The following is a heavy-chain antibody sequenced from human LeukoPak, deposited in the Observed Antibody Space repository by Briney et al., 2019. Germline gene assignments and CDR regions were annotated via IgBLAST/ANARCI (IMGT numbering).Heavy chain of an antibody. D-gene: IGHD3-9*01. CDR3: ARVGFDWLWIDY. J-gene: IGHJ4*02. CDR2: IYSGGST. CDR1: GFTVSSNY. Sequence: GGSLRLSCAASGFTVSSNYMTWVRQAPGKGLEWVSVIYSGGSTYYADSVKGRFTISRDNSKNTLYLQMNSLRAEDTAVYYCARVGFDWLWIDYWGQGTLVTVSS. V-gene: IGHV3-53*01.